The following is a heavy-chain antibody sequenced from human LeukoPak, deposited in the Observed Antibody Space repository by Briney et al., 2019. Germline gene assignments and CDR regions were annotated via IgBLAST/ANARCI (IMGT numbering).Heavy chain of an antibody. D-gene: IGHD3-10*01. V-gene: IGHV4-59*05. J-gene: IGHJ6*03. CDR2: IYYSGST. CDR3: ASSTYYYGSGSYYNRIYYYMDV. CDR1: GGSISNYY. Sequence: SETLSLTCTVSGGSISNYYWSWIRQPPGKGLEWIGSIYYSGSTYYNPSLKSRVTISVDTSKNQFSLKLSSVTAADTAVYYCASSTYYYGSGSYYNRIYYYMDVWGKGTTVTISS.